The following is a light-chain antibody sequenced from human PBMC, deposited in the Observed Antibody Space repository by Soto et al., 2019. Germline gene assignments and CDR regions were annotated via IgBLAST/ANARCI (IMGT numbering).Light chain of an antibody. Sequence: EIVWTQSPGTLSLSAGEGAIVSGRASQSGSYNNLAWSEQKPSQAPRLLIYGASTRATGIPARFSGSGSGKEFTLIISSLQSEDFAVYYCQQYRNWPTFTFGQGTRLEIK. J-gene: IGKJ5*01. CDR2: GAS. V-gene: IGKV3-15*01. CDR1: QSGSYNN. CDR3: QQYRNWPTFT.